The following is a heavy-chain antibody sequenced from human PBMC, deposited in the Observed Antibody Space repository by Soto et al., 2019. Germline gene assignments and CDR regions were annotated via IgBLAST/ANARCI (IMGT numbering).Heavy chain of an antibody. V-gene: IGHV1-18*01. CDR2: IIAYIGNT. D-gene: IGHD3-16*01. CDR1: GGTFSSYA. Sequence: ASVKVSCKASGGTFSSYAISWVRQAPGQGLEWMGGIIAYIGNTNYAQKLQGRVTMTTDTSTSTAYMELRSLRSEDTAVYYCAREASYTGYGMDVWGQGTTVTVSS. J-gene: IGHJ6*02. CDR3: AREASYTGYGMDV.